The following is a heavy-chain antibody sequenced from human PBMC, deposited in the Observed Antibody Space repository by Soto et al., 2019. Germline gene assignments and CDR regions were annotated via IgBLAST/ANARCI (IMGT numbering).Heavy chain of an antibody. J-gene: IGHJ4*02. V-gene: IGHV4-59*01. CDR2: IFYSGSA. CDR1: GGSISTYY. Sequence: SETLSLTCTVSGGSISTYYWSWIRQPPGKGLEWIGYIFYSGSANYNPSLNSRVTISVDTSKNQFSLKLSSVTAADTAVYYCARGQITRSGWSLYYFDYWGQGTLVTVSS. D-gene: IGHD6-19*01. CDR3: ARGQITRSGWSLYYFDY.